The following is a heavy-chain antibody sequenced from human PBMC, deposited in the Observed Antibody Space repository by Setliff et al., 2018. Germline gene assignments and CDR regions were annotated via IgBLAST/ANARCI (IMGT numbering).Heavy chain of an antibody. CDR2: IIPILGAT. J-gene: IGHJ5*01. Sequence: GASVKVSCKASGYIFAGYYMHWVRQTPGQGLEWMGWIIPILGATNYAQNFQGRVTITADESTSTGYMELRSLRSDDTAVYYCARELRSPYWHLDSWGQGTQVTVPQ. CDR1: GYIFAGYY. CDR3: ARELRSPYWHLDS. D-gene: IGHD3-16*01. V-gene: IGHV1-69*13.